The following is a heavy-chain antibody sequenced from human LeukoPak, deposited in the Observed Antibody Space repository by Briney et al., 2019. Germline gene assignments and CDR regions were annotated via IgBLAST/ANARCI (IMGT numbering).Heavy chain of an antibody. D-gene: IGHD3-10*01. CDR2: ISSSGSTI. CDR3: ARYSEGSGSYYNVHFDY. V-gene: IGHV3-11*01. J-gene: IGHJ4*02. Sequence: PGGSLRLSCAASGCTFSDYYMSWIRQAPGKGLEWVSYISSSGSTIYYADSVKGRFTISRDNAKNSLYLQMNSLRAEDTAVYYCARYSEGSGSYYNVHFDYWGQGTLVTVSS. CDR1: GCTFSDYY.